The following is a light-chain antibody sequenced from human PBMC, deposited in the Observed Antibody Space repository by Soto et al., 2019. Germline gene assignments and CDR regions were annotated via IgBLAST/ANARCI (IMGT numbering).Light chain of an antibody. CDR2: DAY. CDR1: QSFSSY. V-gene: IGKV3-11*01. Sequence: ESVLTQSPATLSLSPGERATLSCRASQSFSSYLAWYQQKPVQAPMLLIYDAYNMAAGIPARFSGSGAGTDFAISISTLEPADFGLYDCQQGSNWPPVTLGGGNKVEIK. J-gene: IGKJ4*01. CDR3: QQGSNWPPVT.